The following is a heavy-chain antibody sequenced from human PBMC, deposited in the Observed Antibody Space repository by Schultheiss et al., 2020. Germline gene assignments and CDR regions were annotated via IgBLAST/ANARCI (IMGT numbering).Heavy chain of an antibody. CDR3: ARVQKADYGDYLWYFDY. J-gene: IGHJ4*02. D-gene: IGHD4-17*01. Sequence: GGSLKISCAASGFTFRSYAMSWVRQAPGKGLEWVAAISGSGGSTYYADSVKGRFTISRDNSKNTLFLQMNSLRAEDTAVYYCARVQKADYGDYLWYFDYWGQGTLVTVSS. V-gene: IGHV3-23*01. CDR1: GFTFRSYA. CDR2: ISGSGGST.